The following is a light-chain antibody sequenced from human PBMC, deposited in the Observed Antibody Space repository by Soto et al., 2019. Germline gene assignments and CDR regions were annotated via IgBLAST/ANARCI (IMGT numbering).Light chain of an antibody. Sequence: DIVMTQSPDSLAVALGERATINCRSSPSVLYNSNNKNYLAWYQQKPGQPPELLIYWASTRESGVPDRFSSSGSGTDFTLTISSLQAEDVAVYYCQQYYSAPPTFGQGTKVDIK. CDR3: QQYYSAPPT. CDR1: PSVLYNSNNKNY. CDR2: WAS. V-gene: IGKV4-1*01. J-gene: IGKJ1*01.